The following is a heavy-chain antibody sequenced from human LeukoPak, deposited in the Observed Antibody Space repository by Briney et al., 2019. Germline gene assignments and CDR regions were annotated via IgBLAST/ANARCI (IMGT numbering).Heavy chain of an antibody. CDR1: GGSLSGYY. CDR3: ARTSLFAFDI. V-gene: IGHV4-4*07. J-gene: IGHJ3*02. Sequence: PSETLSLTCTVSGGSLSGYYWSWIRQPAGNRLEWIGRIYTSGSTNYNPSLKSRITMSLDTSKNQFSLKLSSVTAADTAVYYCARTSLFAFDIWGQGTMVTVSS. CDR2: IYTSGST.